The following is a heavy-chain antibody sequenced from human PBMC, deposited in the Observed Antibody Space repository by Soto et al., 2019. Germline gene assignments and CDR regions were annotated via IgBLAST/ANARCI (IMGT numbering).Heavy chain of an antibody. V-gene: IGHV3-23*01. J-gene: IGHJ4*02. CDR1: GFTFSSYA. CDR3: AKEGARGSYLDY. D-gene: IGHD1-26*01. Sequence: GGSLRLSCAASGFTFSSYAMSWVRQAPGKGLEWVSAISGSGVSTYYADSVKGRFTTSRDNSKNTLYLQMNSLRAEDTAIYFCAKEGARGSYLDYWGQGTLVTVSS. CDR2: ISGSGVST.